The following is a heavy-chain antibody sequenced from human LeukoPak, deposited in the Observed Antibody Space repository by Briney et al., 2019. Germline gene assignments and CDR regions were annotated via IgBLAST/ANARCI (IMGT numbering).Heavy chain of an antibody. D-gene: IGHD1-14*01. CDR3: VRDAGTIPEVVNAHFDY. V-gene: IGHV3-30-3*01. CDR1: GSTFISYL. CDR2: ISKDGTRD. Sequence: GTSLRLSCEASGSTFISYLIHWVRQAPGKGLEWVALISKDGTRDWYATSVRGRFTISRDNSKNTLYLHMNSLRPEDTALYYCVRDAGTIPEVVNAHFDYWGQGTLVTVSS. J-gene: IGHJ4*02.